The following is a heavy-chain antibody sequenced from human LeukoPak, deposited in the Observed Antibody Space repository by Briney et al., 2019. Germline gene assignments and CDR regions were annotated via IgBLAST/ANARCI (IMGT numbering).Heavy chain of an antibody. J-gene: IGHJ4*02. CDR2: IKEDGSEK. V-gene: IGHV3-7*01. D-gene: IGHD5-12*01. CDR3: ARSGYSGYDSEFDY. Sequence: GGSLRLSCAASAFTFSTYWMSWVRQAPGKGLEWVANIKEDGSEKYYVDSVKGRFTISRDNAKNSLYLQMNSLRAEDTAVYYCARSGYSGYDSEFDYWGQGTLVTVSS. CDR1: AFTFSTYW.